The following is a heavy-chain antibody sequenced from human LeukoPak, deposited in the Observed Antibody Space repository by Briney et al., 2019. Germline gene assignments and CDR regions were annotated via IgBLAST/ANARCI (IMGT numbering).Heavy chain of an antibody. CDR3: ATGDIVGASWFDP. Sequence: GASVKVSCKVSGYTLTELSMHWVRQAPGKGLERMGGFDPEDGETIYAQKFQGRVSMTEDTSTDTAYMELSSLRSEDTAVYYCATGDIVGASWFDPWGQGTLVTVSS. CDR2: FDPEDGET. CDR1: GYTLTELS. D-gene: IGHD2-21*01. V-gene: IGHV1-24*01. J-gene: IGHJ5*02.